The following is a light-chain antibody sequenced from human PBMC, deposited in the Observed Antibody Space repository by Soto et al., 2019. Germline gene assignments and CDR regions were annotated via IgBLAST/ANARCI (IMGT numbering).Light chain of an antibody. CDR2: WAS. Sequence: DIVMTQSPDSLAVSLGERATINCKSSQSLLYSANNKNYLIWYKQKPGQPPKLLFYWASIRESGVPDRFSGSGSGTDFTLTISSLQAEDVAVYYCQQFYNTPYTFGQGTKLEIK. V-gene: IGKV4-1*01. CDR3: QQFYNTPYT. J-gene: IGKJ2*01. CDR1: QSLLYSANNKNY.